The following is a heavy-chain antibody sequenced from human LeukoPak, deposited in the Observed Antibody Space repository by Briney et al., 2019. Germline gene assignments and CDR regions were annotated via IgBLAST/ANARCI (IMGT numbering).Heavy chain of an antibody. J-gene: IGHJ6*02. CDR1: GGSISSYY. V-gene: IGHV4-59*01. CDR2: IYYSGST. Sequence: SETLSLTCTVSGGSISSYYWSWIRQPPRKGLEWIGYIYYSGSTNYNPSLKSRVTISVDTSKNQFSLKLSSVTAADTAMYYCARDKLVGYYYGMDVWGQGTTVTVSS. CDR3: ARDKLVGYYYGMDV. D-gene: IGHD2-2*01.